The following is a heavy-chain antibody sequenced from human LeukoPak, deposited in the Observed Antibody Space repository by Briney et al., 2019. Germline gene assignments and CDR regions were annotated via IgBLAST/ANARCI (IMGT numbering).Heavy chain of an antibody. Sequence: GGSLRLSCAASGFTFSRYGMHWVRQAPGKGLEWVAFIRYDGSNKYYADSVKGRFTISRDNSKNTLYLQMNSLRAEDTAVYYCAKDYNFWTGTGCMDVWGKGTTVTVSS. J-gene: IGHJ6*03. D-gene: IGHD3/OR15-3a*01. V-gene: IGHV3-30*02. CDR1: GFTFSRYG. CDR3: AKDYNFWTGTGCMDV. CDR2: IRYDGSNK.